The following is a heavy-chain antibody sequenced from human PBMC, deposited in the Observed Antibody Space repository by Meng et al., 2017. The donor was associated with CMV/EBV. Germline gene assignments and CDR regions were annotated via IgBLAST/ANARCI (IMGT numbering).Heavy chain of an antibody. D-gene: IGHD3-10*01. J-gene: IGHJ3*02. V-gene: IGHV4-38-2*02. CDR3: ARPYLFRAAGEFDAFDI. CDR1: GYSISSGYY. CDR2: IYHSGST. Sequence: SETLSLTCTVSGYSISSGYYWGWIRQPPGKGLEWIGSIYHSGSTYYNPPLKSRVTISVDTSKNQFSLKLSSVTAADTAVYYCARPYLFRAAGEFDAFDIWGQGTMVTVSS.